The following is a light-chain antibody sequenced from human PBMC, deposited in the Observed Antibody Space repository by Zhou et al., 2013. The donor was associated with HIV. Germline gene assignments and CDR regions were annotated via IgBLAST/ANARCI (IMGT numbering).Light chain of an antibody. V-gene: IGKV3-11*01. J-gene: IGKJ2*01. Sequence: EIVLTQSPATLSLSPGERATLSCRASQSVSSYLAWYQQKPGQAPRLLIYDASNRATGIPARFSGSGSGTDFTLTISSLEPEDFALYYCQQSTDEVTFGQGTKLEIK. CDR2: DAS. CDR1: QSVSSY. CDR3: QQSTDEVT.